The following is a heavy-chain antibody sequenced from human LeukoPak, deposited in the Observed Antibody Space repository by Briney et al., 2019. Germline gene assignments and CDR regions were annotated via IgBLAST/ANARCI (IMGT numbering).Heavy chain of an antibody. D-gene: IGHD6-13*01. CDR2: IYYSGST. CDR3: ARGSVSSSWYENAFDI. V-gene: IGHV4-59*01. CDR1: GGSISSYY. J-gene: IGHJ3*02. Sequence: SETLSLTCTVSGGSISSYYWSWVRQPPGKGLEWVGSIYYSGSTTYNASLMSRVTISVDTSKNQFSLKLSNVTAADTAVYSCARGSVSSSWYENAFDIWGQGTMVTVSS.